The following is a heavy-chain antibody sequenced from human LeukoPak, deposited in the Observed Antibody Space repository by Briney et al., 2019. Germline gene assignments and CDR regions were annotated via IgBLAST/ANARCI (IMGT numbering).Heavy chain of an antibody. V-gene: IGHV4-34*01. CDR2: INHSGSA. CDR1: GGSFSGYY. CDR3: ARGVGGYCSSTSCYKVDWFDP. Sequence: SETLSLTCAVYGGSFSGYYWSWIRQPPGKGLEWIGEINHSGSANYNPSLKSRVTISVDTSKNQFSLKLSSVTAADTAVHYCARGVGGYCSSTSCYKVDWFDPWGQGTLVTVSS. J-gene: IGHJ5*02. D-gene: IGHD2-2*02.